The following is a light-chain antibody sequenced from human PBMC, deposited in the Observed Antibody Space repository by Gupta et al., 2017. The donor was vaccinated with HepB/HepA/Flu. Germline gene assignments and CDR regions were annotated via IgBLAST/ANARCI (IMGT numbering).Light chain of an antibody. CDR1: QSISSY. CDR2: SAA. CDR3: QQSYSTPRT. V-gene: IGKV1-39*01. J-gene: IGKJ3*01. Sequence: DIQMTQSPSSLSASVGDRVTITCRASQSISSYYNCYQQNPGKPPKHLINSAASLQSGGPSTVIGSGAGTKDTPTISSLQPEDVATDYCQQSYSTPRTFGQGTKVDIK.